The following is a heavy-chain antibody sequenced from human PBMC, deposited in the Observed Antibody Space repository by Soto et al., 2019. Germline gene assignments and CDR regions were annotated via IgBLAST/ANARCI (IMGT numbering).Heavy chain of an antibody. J-gene: IGHJ3*02. CDR2: IYPDDSDT. D-gene: IGHD2-21*02. Sequence: GESLKISCRASGYYFNNYWIAWVRQMPGKGLEWMGIIYPDDSDTRYSPSFQGQVTISVDKSTSTAFLQWSSLKASDTAMYYCARQFVLIPRGDPFHIGAQGKKVTVSS. V-gene: IGHV5-51*01. CDR3: ARQFVLIPRGDPFHI. CDR1: GYYFNNYW.